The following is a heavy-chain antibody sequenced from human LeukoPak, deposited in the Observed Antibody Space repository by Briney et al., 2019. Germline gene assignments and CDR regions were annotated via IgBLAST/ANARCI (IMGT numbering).Heavy chain of an antibody. J-gene: IGHJ4*02. D-gene: IGHD3-16*01. CDR2: IRHNGDEL. V-gene: IGHV3-7*01. Sequence: PGGSLRLSCAAPGFTFSIYWMTWVRQAPGKGLEWVANIRHNGDELNYVGSVEGRFTISRDNAKNSLYLHMTSLRAEDTAVYYCARELRTFDSWGQGTLVTVSS. CDR1: GFTFSIYW. CDR3: ARELRTFDS.